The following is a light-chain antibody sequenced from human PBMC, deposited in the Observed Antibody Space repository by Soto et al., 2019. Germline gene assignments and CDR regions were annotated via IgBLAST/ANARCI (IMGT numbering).Light chain of an antibody. CDR2: DAS. J-gene: IGKJ2*01. CDR3: QQRSNWPPYT. CDR1: QSVSSY. Sequence: EIVLTQSPATLSLSPGERATISCRASQSVSSYLAWYQQKPGQAPRLLIYDASNRATGIPARFSGSGSGTDFSLTISSLEPEDFAVYYCQQRSNWPPYTFGQGTKLDIK. V-gene: IGKV3-11*01.